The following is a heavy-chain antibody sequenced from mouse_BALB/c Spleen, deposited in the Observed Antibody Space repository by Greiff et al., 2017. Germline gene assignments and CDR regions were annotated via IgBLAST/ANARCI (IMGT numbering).Heavy chain of an antibody. CDR2: IDPANGNT. Sequence: EVQLQQSGAELVKPGASVKLSCTASGFNIKDTYMHWVKQRPEQGLEWIGRIDPANGNTKYDPKFQGKATITADTSSNTAYLQLSSLTSEDTAVYYCARDGYYSYWYFDVWGAGTTVTVSS. J-gene: IGHJ1*01. V-gene: IGHV14-3*02. D-gene: IGHD2-3*01. CDR1: GFNIKDTY. CDR3: ARDGYYSYWYFDV.